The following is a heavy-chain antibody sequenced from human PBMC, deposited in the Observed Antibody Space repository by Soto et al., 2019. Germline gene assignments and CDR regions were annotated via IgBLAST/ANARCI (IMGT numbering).Heavy chain of an antibody. CDR2: IYYTGST. CDR1: GASIWIYP. J-gene: IGHJ4*02. Sequence: RTSAVSGASIWIYPWRWIRQPPGTGLEWIGYIYYTGSTNYNNSLTSRVTRSVDTTKNQFSLKLSSVTAAGTAVYYCATRPNLVYCGAACSSTLDSWGQGTLV. D-gene: IGHD2-21*02. CDR3: ATRPNLVYCGAACSSTLDS. V-gene: IGHV4-59*01.